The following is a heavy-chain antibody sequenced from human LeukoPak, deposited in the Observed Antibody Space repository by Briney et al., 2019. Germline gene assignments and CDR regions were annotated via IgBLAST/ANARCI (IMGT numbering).Heavy chain of an antibody. CDR3: ARDLSGVTGYTYGRGIDY. J-gene: IGHJ4*02. CDR1: GFTFSSYA. Sequence: GGSLRLSCAASGFTFSSYAMSWVRQASGKGLEWVSAISGSGGSTYYADSVKGRFTISRDNSKNTLYPQMNSLRAEDTAVYYCARDLSGVTGYTYGRGIDYWGQGTLVTVSS. D-gene: IGHD5-18*01. CDR2: ISGSGGST. V-gene: IGHV3-23*01.